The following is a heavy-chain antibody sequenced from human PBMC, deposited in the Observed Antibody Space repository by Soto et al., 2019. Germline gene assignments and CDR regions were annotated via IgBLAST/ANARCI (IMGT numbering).Heavy chain of an antibody. CDR3: AATTGYSFTRYFDL. D-gene: IGHD5-18*01. Sequence: EVQLLESGGGLVQPGGSLRLSCSASGFTFSSYAMSWVRQAPGKGLEWLSAISGSGASTYFADSVKGRFTVSRDNSKNTLYVQMNSLSAEDTAVYYCAATTGYSFTRYFDLWGRGTLVAVSS. J-gene: IGHJ2*01. CDR2: ISGSGAST. CDR1: GFTFSSYA. V-gene: IGHV3-23*01.